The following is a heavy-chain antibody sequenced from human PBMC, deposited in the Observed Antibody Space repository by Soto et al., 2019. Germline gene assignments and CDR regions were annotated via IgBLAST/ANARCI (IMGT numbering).Heavy chain of an antibody. CDR2: IRSKAYGGTT. J-gene: IGHJ6*02. CDR3: TSQVGEPQDYYYYGMAV. Sequence: PGGSLRFSCTASGFTFGDYAMSWFRQAPGKGLEWVGFIRSKAYGGTTEYAASVKGRFTISRDDSKSIAYLQMNSLKTEDTAVYYCTSQVGEPQDYYYYGMAVWGQGTTVTVSS. CDR1: GFTFGDYA. V-gene: IGHV3-49*03.